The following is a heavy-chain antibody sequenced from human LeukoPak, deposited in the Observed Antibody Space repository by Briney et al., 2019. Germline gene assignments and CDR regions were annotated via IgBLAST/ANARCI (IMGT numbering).Heavy chain of an antibody. J-gene: IGHJ4*02. Sequence: SETLSLTCTVSGGSLSSSSYYWGWIRQPPGKGLAWIGSIYYSGSTYYNPSLKSRVTISVDTSKNQFSLKLSSVTAADTAVYYCARDLGGYSYGSGYWGQGTLVTVSS. D-gene: IGHD5-18*01. CDR1: GGSLSSSSYY. V-gene: IGHV4-39*07. CDR3: ARDLGGYSYGSGY. CDR2: IYYSGST.